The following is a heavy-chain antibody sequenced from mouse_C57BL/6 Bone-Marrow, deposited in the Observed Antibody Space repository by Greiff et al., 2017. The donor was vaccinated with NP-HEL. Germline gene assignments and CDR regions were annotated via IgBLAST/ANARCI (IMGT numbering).Heavy chain of an antibody. CDR3: ARERNYDDAMDY. CDR2: INPYNGGT. Sequence: EVQLQQSGPVLVKPGASVKMSCKASGYTFPDYYMNWVKQSHGKSLEWIGVINPYNGGTSYNQKFKGKATLTVDKSSSTAYMELNSLTSEDSAVYYCARERNYDDAMDYWGQGTSVTVSS. CDR1: GYTFPDYY. V-gene: IGHV1-19*01. J-gene: IGHJ4*01. D-gene: IGHD2-4*01.